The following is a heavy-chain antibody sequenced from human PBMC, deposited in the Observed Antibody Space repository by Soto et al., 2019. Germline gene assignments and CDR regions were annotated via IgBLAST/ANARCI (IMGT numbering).Heavy chain of an antibody. J-gene: IGHJ6*02. CDR3: AKMGSREYYYYYGMDV. D-gene: IGHD6-6*01. V-gene: IGHV3-23*01. CDR1: GFTFSSYA. Sequence: GGSLRLSCAASGFTFSSYAMSWVRQAPGKGLEWVSAISGSGGSTYYADSVKGRFTISRDNSKNTLYLQMNSLRAEDTAVYYCAKMGSREYYYYYGMDVWGQGTTVTVSS. CDR2: ISGSGGST.